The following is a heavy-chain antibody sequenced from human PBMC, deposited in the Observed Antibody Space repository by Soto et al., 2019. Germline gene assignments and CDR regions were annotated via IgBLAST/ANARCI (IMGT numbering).Heavy chain of an antibody. CDR3: ARELRIAAAGPYYYYGMDV. V-gene: IGHV1-69*01. J-gene: IGHJ6*02. D-gene: IGHD6-13*01. CDR2: IIPIFGTA. Sequence: QVQPVQSGAEVKKPGSSVKVSCKASGGTFSSYAISWVRQAPGQGLEWMGGIIPIFGTANYAQKFQGRVTITADESTSTAYMELSSLRSEDTAVYYCARELRIAAAGPYYYYGMDVWGQGTTVTVSS. CDR1: GGTFSSYA.